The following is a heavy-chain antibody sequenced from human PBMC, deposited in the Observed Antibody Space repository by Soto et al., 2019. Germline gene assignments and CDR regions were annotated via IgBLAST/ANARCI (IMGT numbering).Heavy chain of an antibody. CDR3: AKDRIFT. CDR1: GFTFSSSA. J-gene: IGHJ4*02. Sequence: GGSLRLSCAASGFTFSSSAMSWVRQAPGKGLEWVSSISDLGGTTYYADYAKGRFTISRDNSKNTLYLQMNSLRAEDTAVYYCAKDRIFTGGRGTMVTVSS. V-gene: IGHV3-23*01. D-gene: IGHD3-9*01. CDR2: ISDLGGTT.